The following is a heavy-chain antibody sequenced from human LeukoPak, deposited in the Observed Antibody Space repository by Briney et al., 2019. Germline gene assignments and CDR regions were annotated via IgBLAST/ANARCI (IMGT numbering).Heavy chain of an antibody. CDR2: IQYSGNNK. Sequence: GGSLRLSCAASGFTFSSYEMNWVRQAPGKGLEWVAFIQYSGNNKYYADSVKGRFTISRDNAKNSLYLQMNSLRAEDTAVYYCAELGITMIGGVWGKGTTVTISS. J-gene: IGHJ6*04. V-gene: IGHV3-48*03. D-gene: IGHD3-10*02. CDR3: AELGITMIGGV. CDR1: GFTFSSYE.